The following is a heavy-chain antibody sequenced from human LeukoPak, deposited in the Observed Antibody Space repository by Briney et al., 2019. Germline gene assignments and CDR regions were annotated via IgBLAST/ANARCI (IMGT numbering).Heavy chain of an antibody. V-gene: IGHV3-23*01. CDR2: ISASGGST. J-gene: IGHJ3*02. CDR3: AKEVYYFDTSGLYSFAFDI. Sequence: GGSLRLSCAASGLTFSRYAMSWVRQAPGKGLEWVSAISASGGSTYYADSVKGRFTISRDNSKNTLYLQMNSLRVEDTAIYYCAKEVYYFDTSGLYSFAFDIWGQGTMVTVPS. D-gene: IGHD3-22*01. CDR1: GLTFSRYA.